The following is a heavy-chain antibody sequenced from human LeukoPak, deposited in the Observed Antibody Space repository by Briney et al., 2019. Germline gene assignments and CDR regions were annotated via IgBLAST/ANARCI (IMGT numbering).Heavy chain of an antibody. CDR3: ARTLKGGRIYWFDP. D-gene: IGHD2/OR15-2a*01. CDR1: GGSISSGGYS. Sequence: SETLSLTCAVSGGSISSGGYSWSWIRQPPGKGLEWIGYIYHSGSTNYNPSLKSRVTISVDTSKNQFSLKLSSVTAADTAVYYCARTLKGGRIYWFDPWGQGTLVTVSS. CDR2: IYHSGST. J-gene: IGHJ5*02. V-gene: IGHV4-30-2*01.